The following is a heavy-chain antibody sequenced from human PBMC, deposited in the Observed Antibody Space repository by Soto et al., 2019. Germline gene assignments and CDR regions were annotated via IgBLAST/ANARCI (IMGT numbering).Heavy chain of an antibody. CDR1: GYTFTTYG. J-gene: IGHJ6*03. CDR3: ARWLYSSSHRGSYHYYMDV. Sequence: GASVKVSCKASGYTFTTYGISWVRQAPGQGLEWMGWISGYNGNTNYAQKLQGRVTMTTDTSTNTAYMELRSLRSDDTAVYYCARWLYSSSHRGSYHYYMDVWGKGTTVTVSS. D-gene: IGHD6-6*01. V-gene: IGHV1-18*01. CDR2: ISGYNGNT.